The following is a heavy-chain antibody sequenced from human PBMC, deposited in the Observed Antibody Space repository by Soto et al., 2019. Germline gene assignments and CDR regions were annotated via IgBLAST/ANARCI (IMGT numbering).Heavy chain of an antibody. J-gene: IGHJ4*01. V-gene: IGHV4-34*01. CDR1: GGSFSGYY. CDR2: INHSGST. Sequence: PSETLSLTCAVYGGSFSGYYWTWIRQPPGKGLEWIGEINHSGSTNYKPSLTSRVTISVDTSKNQLSLKKSSVTAADTAVYYCARASTLITGPSCDCWGRGTLFAVSS. D-gene: IGHD1-20*01. CDR3: ARASTLITGPSCDC.